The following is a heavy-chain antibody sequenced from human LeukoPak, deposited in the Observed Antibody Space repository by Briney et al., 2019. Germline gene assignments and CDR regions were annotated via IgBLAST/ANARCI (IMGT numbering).Heavy chain of an antibody. CDR1: GGSISSSSYY. Sequence: SETLSLTCTVSGGSISSSSYYWGWIRQPPGKGLEWIGSIYYSGSTYYNPSLKSRVTISVDTSKNQFSLELSSVTAADTAVYYCARQGIYYDILTGYPNWFDPWGQGTLVTVSS. J-gene: IGHJ5*02. V-gene: IGHV4-39*01. D-gene: IGHD3-9*01. CDR3: ARQGIYYDILTGYPNWFDP. CDR2: IYYSGST.